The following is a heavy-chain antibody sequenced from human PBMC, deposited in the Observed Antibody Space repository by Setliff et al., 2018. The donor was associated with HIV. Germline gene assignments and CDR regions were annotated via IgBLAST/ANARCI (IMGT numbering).Heavy chain of an antibody. V-gene: IGHV4-31*03. D-gene: IGHD3-3*01. CDR3: ARATYILHFFEWSPHSSLYYYYMDV. CDR1: GDSISSGGYQ. J-gene: IGHJ6*03. CDR2: IFYSGGT. Sequence: SETLSLTCTVSGDSISSGGYQWTWIRQHPGRGLEYIGCIFYSGGTYYNPSLKSRLTMSVDTSKNQFSLKLNSTTAADTAVYYCARATYILHFFEWSPHSSLYYYYMDVWGKGTTVTVSS.